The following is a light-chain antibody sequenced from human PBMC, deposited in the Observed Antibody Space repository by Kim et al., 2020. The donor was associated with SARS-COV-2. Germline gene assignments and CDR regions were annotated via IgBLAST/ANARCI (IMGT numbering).Light chain of an antibody. Sequence: QSALTQSPSTSGTPGQTVTISCSGSTSNIGTNTVNWYQHLPGAAPKLLIFGSRQRPSGVPERFSGSHSGTSASLAISGLQSEDEADYYCAAWDDNLNGRIFGGGTKVTVL. CDR1: TSNIGTNT. V-gene: IGLV1-44*01. J-gene: IGLJ2*01. CDR2: GSR. CDR3: AAWDDNLNGRI.